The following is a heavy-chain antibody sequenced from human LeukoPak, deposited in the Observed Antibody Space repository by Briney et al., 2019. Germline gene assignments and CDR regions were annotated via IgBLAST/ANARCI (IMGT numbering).Heavy chain of an antibody. Sequence: SDALSLTCAVSVGSISSGGYSWSWIRQPPGKGLEWIGYIYHSGITYYNPSLKSRVTISVDRSKNQFSLKLSSVTAADTAVYYCARGSIAARPEGWFDPWGQGTLVTVSS. D-gene: IGHD6-6*01. CDR2: IYHSGIT. V-gene: IGHV4-30-2*01. CDR1: VGSISSGGYS. J-gene: IGHJ5*02. CDR3: ARGSIAARPEGWFDP.